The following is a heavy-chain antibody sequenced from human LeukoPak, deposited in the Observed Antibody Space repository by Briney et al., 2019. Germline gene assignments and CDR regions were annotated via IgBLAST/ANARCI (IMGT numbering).Heavy chain of an antibody. CDR2: IIPILDLA. D-gene: IGHD4-17*01. CDR1: GVIFSNFA. J-gene: IGHJ4*02. Sequence: ASVKVSCKASGVIFSNFAFNWVRQAPGQGLEWMGRIIPILDLAHLTQKFQGRLTITADKSTNTGYMELSSLTAEDTAVYYCATPSRTEDGDYGVCWGQGTLVTVSS. V-gene: IGHV1-69*04. CDR3: ATPSRTEDGDYGVC.